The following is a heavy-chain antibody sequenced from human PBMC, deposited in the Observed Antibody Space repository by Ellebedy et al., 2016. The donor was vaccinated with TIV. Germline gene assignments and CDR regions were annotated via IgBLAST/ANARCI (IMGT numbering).Heavy chain of an antibody. V-gene: IGHV3-23*01. CDR1: GFTFSSYW. Sequence: GESLKISCAASGFTFSSYWMSWVRQAPGKGLEWVSAISGSGASTYYADSVKGRFTISSDNSKNTLYLQMNSLRAEDTAVYYCAKDLSHRDGYRFGDYWGQGTLVTVSS. J-gene: IGHJ4*02. D-gene: IGHD5-24*01. CDR3: AKDLSHRDGYRFGDY. CDR2: ISGSGAST.